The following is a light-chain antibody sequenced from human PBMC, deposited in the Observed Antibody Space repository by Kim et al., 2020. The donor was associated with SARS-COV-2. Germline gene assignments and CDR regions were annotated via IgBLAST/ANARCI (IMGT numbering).Light chain of an antibody. CDR3: SSYAGTNTWV. V-gene: IGLV2-8*01. CDR2: EVS. J-gene: IGLJ3*02. Sequence: QSALTPPPSASGSPEQSVTISCTGTISDVGDYNFVSWYQQHPGKAPKLIIYEVSQRPSGVPDRFSGSKSGNTASLTVSGLQAEDEADYFCSSYAGTNTWVFGGGTQLTVL. CDR1: ISDVGDYNF.